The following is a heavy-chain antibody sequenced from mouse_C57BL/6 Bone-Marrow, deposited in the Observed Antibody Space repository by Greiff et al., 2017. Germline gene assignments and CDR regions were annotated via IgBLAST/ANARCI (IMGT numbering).Heavy chain of an antibody. CDR1: GYTFTSYG. V-gene: IGHV1-81*01. CDR2: IYPRSGNT. Sequence: QVQLQQSGAELARPGASVKLSCKASGYTFTSYGISWVKQRTGQGLEWIGEIYPRSGNTYYNEKFKGKATLTADKSSSTAYMELRSLTSEDSAFYFCARSKQWGQLRSPFAYWGQGTLVTVSA. D-gene: IGHD3-2*02. J-gene: IGHJ3*01. CDR3: ARSKQWGQLRSPFAY.